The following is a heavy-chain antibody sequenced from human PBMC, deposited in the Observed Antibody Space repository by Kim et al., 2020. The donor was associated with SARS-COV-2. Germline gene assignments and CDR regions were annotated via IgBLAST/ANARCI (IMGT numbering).Heavy chain of an antibody. CDR3: ARDKLKSTRLPYYGMDV. Sequence: SETLSLTCTVSGGSVSSGSYYWSWIRQPPGKGLEWIGYIYYSGSTNYNPSLKSRVTISVDTSKNQFSLKLSSVTAADTAVYYCARDKLKSTRLPYYGMDVWGQGTTVTVSS. CDR2: IYYSGST. V-gene: IGHV4-61*01. J-gene: IGHJ6*02. CDR1: GGSVSSGSYY. D-gene: IGHD3-16*01.